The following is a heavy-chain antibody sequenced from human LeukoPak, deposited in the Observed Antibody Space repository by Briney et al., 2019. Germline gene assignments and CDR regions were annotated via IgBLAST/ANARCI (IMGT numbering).Heavy chain of an antibody. D-gene: IGHD2-2*01. Sequence: SQTLSLTCTVSGASISSGGYYWSWIRQHPGKGPEWIGYIPYSGSPYYNPSLKSRVTISVDTSRNQFSLKLSSVTAADTAVYYCARGPHCSSTSCYSEYFHHWGQGTLVTVSS. CDR1: GASISSGGYY. CDR2: IPYSGSP. CDR3: ARGPHCSSTSCYSEYFHH. J-gene: IGHJ1*01. V-gene: IGHV4-31*03.